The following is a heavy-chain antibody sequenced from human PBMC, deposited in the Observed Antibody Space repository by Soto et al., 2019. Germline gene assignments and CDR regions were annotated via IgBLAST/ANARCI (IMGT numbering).Heavy chain of an antibody. D-gene: IGHD3-9*01. CDR3: ARDGRPYYDILTGRGYFDY. V-gene: IGHV3-33*01. CDR2: IWYDGSNK. CDR1: GFTFSSYG. J-gene: IGHJ4*02. Sequence: GGSLRLSCAASGFTFSSYGMHWVRYTPGKGLEWVAVIWYDGSNKYYADSVKGRFTISRDNSKNTLYLQMNSLRAEDTAVYYCARDGRPYYDILTGRGYFDYWGQGTLVTVSS.